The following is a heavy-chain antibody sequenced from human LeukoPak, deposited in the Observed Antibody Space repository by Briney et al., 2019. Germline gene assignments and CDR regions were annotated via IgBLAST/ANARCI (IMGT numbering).Heavy chain of an antibody. J-gene: IGHJ4*02. CDR1: GYTFTSYY. D-gene: IGHD6-13*01. CDR2: IIPIFGTA. CDR3: ARCGAAAGQYCFDY. Sequence: ASVKVSCKASGYTFTSYYMHWVRQAPGQGLEWMGGIIPIFGTANYAQKFQGRVTITTDESTSTAYMELSSLRSEDTAVYYCARCGAAAGQYCFDYWGQGTLVTVSS. V-gene: IGHV1-69*05.